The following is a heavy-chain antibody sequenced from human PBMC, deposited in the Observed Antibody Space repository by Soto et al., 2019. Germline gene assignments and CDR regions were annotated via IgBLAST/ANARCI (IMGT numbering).Heavy chain of an antibody. CDR2: IYYSGST. D-gene: IGHD3-22*01. CDR1: GGSISSGGYY. J-gene: IGHJ4*02. V-gene: IGHV4-31*03. Sequence: QVQLQESGPGLVKPSQTLSLTCTVSGGSISSGGYYWSWIRQHPGKGLEWIGYIYYSGSTYYNPSLKSRVTISVDTSKNQFSLKLSSVTAADTAVYYCAREIVPPPNYYDSSGYYLRYYFDYWGQGTLVTVSS. CDR3: AREIVPPPNYYDSSGYYLRYYFDY.